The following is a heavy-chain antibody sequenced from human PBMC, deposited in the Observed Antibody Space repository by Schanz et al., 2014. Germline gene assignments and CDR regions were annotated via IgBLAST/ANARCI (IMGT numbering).Heavy chain of an antibody. D-gene: IGHD6-13*01. CDR3: ARDGVDAAAGGDY. V-gene: IGHV1-69*04. Sequence: QVQLVHSGAEVKKPGSSMKVSCKASGGTFNSYTINWVRQAPGQGLEWMGRIIPILGIANYAQKFQGRVTMTRDTSTSTVYMELSSLRSKDTAVYEYARDGVDAAAGGDYWGQGTLVTVSS. CDR1: GGTFNSYT. CDR2: IIPILGIA. J-gene: IGHJ4*02.